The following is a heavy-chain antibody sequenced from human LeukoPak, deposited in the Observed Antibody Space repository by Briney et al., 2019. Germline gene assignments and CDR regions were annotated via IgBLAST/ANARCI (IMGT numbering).Heavy chain of an antibody. V-gene: IGHV3-7*01. J-gene: IGHJ4*02. CDR3: ARGPGHYDILTGYYFDY. D-gene: IGHD3-9*01. CDR1: GFTFSSYW. Sequence: GGSLRLSCAASGFTFSSYWMSWVRQAPGKGLEWVANIKQDGSEKYYVDSVKGRFTISRDNAKNSLYLQMNSLRAEDTAVYYCARGPGHYDILTGYYFDYWGQGTLVTVSS. CDR2: IKQDGSEK.